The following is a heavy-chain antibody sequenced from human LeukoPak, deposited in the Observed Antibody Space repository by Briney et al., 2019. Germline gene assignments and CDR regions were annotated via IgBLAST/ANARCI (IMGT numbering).Heavy chain of an antibody. D-gene: IGHD3/OR15-3a*01. CDR1: GGSITKHNYY. CDR2: IYYSGST. J-gene: IGHJ4*02. V-gene: IGHV4-39*01. Sequence: PSETLSLTCSVSGGSITKHNYYWGWIRQPPGKGLEWIGIIYYSGSTLYNESLKSRVTISVHESKNQFSLKVTSVTAADTAVYYCARQTGSGLFILPGGQGTLVTVSS. CDR3: ARQTGSGLFILP.